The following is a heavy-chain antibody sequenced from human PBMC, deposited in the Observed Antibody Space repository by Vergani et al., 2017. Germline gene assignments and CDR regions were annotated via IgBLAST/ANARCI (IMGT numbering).Heavy chain of an antibody. CDR2: INHSGST. CDR3: ARHPLGATRFSNWYFDL. D-gene: IGHD1-26*01. CDR1: GGSFSGYY. Sequence: QVQLQQWGAGLLKPSETLSLTCAVYGGSFSGYYWSWIRQPPGKGLEWIGEINHSGSTNYNPSLKSRVTISVDTSKNQFSLKLSSVTAADTAVYYCARHPLGATRFSNWYFDLWGRGTLVTVSS. V-gene: IGHV4-34*01. J-gene: IGHJ2*01.